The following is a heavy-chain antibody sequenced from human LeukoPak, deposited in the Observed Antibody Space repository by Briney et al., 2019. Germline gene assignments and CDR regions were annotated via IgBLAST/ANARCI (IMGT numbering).Heavy chain of an antibody. CDR1: GYSFTSYW. J-gene: IGHJ4*02. CDR3: ASGTGYSSSWYYFDY. CDR2: IYPGDSDT. V-gene: IGHV5-51*01. D-gene: IGHD6-13*01. Sequence: GESLKISCKGSGYSFTSYWIGWVRPMPGKGLEWMGIIYPGDSDTRYSPSFQGQVTISADKSISTAYLQWSSLKASDTAMYYCASGTGYSSSWYYFDYWGQGTLVTVSS.